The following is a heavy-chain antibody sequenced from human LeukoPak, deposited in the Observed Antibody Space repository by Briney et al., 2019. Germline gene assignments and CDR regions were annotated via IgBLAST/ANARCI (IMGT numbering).Heavy chain of an antibody. CDR3: ARRVVPAAIEDYYYYMDV. V-gene: IGHV1-8*01. J-gene: IGHJ6*03. D-gene: IGHD2-2*02. CDR1: GYTFTSYD. CDR2: MNPNSGNT. Sequence: ASVKVSCKASGYTFTSYDINWVRQATGQGLEWMGWMNPNSGNTGYAQKFQGRVTMTRNTSISTAYMELSSLRSEDTAVYYCARRVVPAAIEDYYYYMDVWGKGTTVTVSS.